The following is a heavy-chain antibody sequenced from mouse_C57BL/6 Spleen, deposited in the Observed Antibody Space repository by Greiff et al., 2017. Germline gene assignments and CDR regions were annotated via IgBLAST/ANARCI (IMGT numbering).Heavy chain of an antibody. Sequence: EVQVVESGGGLVQPKGSLKLSCAASGFTFNTYAMHWVRQAPGKGLEWVARIRSKSSNYATYYADSVKDRFTISRDDSQSMLYLQMNNLKTEDTAMYNCGRDGDYDGDYYAMDYWGQGTSVTVSS. J-gene: IGHJ4*01. CDR1: GFTFNTYA. D-gene: IGHD2-4*01. CDR2: IRSKSSNYAT. V-gene: IGHV10-3*01. CDR3: GRDGDYDGDYYAMDY.